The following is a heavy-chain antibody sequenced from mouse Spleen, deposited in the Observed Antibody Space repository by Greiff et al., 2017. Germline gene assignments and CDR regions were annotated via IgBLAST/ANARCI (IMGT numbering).Heavy chain of an antibody. CDR3: ARGFDDGPLYFDY. V-gene: IGHV2-2*01. D-gene: IGHD2-3*01. CDR2: IWSGGST. J-gene: IGHJ2*01. Sequence: VKLVESGPGLVQPSQSLSITCTVSGFSLTSYGVHWVRQSPGKGLEWLGVIWSGGSTDYNAAFISRLSISKDNSKSQVFFKMNSLQADDTAIYYCARGFDDGPLYFDYWGQGTTLTVSS. CDR1: GFSLTSYG.